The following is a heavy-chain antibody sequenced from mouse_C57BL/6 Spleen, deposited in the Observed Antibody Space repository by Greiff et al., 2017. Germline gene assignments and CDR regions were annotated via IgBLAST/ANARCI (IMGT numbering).Heavy chain of an antibody. CDR3: ARRYYYGSSYWYFDV. V-gene: IGHV1-18*01. J-gene: IGHJ1*03. Sequence: VQLQQSGPELVKPGASVKIPCKASGYTFTDYNMDWVKQSHGKSLEWIGDINPNNGGTIYNQKFKGKATLSVDKSSSTAYMKLRSLTSEDTAVYYCARRYYYGSSYWYFDVWGTGTTVTVSS. CDR2: INPNNGGT. CDR1: GYTFTDYN. D-gene: IGHD1-1*01.